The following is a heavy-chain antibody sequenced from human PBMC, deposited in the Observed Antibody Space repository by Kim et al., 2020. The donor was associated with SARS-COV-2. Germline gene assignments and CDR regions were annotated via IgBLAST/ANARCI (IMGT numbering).Heavy chain of an antibody. J-gene: IGHJ6*02. CDR2: IIPILGIA. D-gene: IGHD6-19*01. V-gene: IGHV1-69*02. CDR3: ARGTRPLYSSGWYPYYYYYGRDV. CDR1: GGTFSSYT. Sequence: SVKVSCKASGGTFSSYTISWVRQAPGQGLEWMGRIIPILGIANYAQKFQGRVTITADKSTSTAYMELSSLRSEDTAVYYCARGTRPLYSSGWYPYYYYYGRDVWGQGTTVTVSS.